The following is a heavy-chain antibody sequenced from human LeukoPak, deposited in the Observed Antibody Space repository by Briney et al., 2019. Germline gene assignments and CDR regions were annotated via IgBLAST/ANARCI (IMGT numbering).Heavy chain of an antibody. CDR2: IFYSGST. Sequence: PSETLSLTCTVSSGSISTSNYYWGWVRQPPGKALEWIGNIFYSGSTYYSPSLKSRVTISLDTSKNQFSQKLSSVTAADTAVYYCAREVTGTTNYYYYYYMDVWGKGTTVTVSS. D-gene: IGHD1-20*01. CDR3: AREVTGTTNYYYYYYMDV. CDR1: SGSISTSNYY. V-gene: IGHV4-39*07. J-gene: IGHJ6*03.